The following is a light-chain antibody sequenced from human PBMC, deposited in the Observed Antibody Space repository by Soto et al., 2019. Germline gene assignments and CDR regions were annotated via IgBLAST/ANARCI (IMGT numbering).Light chain of an antibody. CDR3: QQRVT. CDR2: DAT. CDR1: QTVITY. J-gene: IGKJ4*01. V-gene: IGKV3-11*01. Sequence: ELVLTQSPATRCLSPGERATLSCRAMQTVITYLAWYQQKPGQAHRLLSYDATKRVTGIPARFSGSGSGTDFTLTISSLVPEDFAVYYCQQRVTVGGGTKVEIK.